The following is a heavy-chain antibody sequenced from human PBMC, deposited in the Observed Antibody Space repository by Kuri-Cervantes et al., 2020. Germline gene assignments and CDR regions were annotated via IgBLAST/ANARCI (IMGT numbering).Heavy chain of an antibody. J-gene: IGHJ4*02. CDR3: ARESLMGSGYYYDY. D-gene: IGHD3-22*01. CDR2: ISSSSSYI. V-gene: IGHV3-21*03. CDR1: GFTFSSYS. Sequence: GGSLRLSCAASGFTFSSYSMNWVRQAPGKGLEWVSSISSSSSYIYYADSVKGRFTISRDNAKNSLYLQMNSLRAEDTAVYYCARESLMGSGYYYDYWGQGTQVTVSS.